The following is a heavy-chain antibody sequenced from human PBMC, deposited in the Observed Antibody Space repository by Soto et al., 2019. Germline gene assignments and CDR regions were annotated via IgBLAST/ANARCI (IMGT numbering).Heavy chain of an antibody. V-gene: IGHV4-39*01. CDR3: ASLWFGELSLTNYYYYMDV. J-gene: IGHJ6*03. Sequence: SETLSLTCPVSGGSISSSIYYWGWIRQPPGKGLEWIGSIYYSGSTYYNPSLKSRVTISVDTSKNQFSLKLSSVTAADTAVYYCASLWFGELSLTNYYYYMDVWGKGTTVTVSS. D-gene: IGHD3-10*01. CDR1: GGSISSSIYY. CDR2: IYYSGST.